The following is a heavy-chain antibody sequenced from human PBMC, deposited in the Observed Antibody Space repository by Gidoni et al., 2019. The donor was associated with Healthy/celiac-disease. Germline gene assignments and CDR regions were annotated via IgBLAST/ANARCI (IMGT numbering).Heavy chain of an antibody. Sequence: EVQLLESGGGLVQPGGSLRLSCAASGFTFSSYAMSWVRQTPGKGLEWVSAMSGSGGSTYYADSVKGRFTISRDNSKNTLYLQMNSLRAEDTAVYYCAKPDGSGSGSASYYYYGMDVWGQGTTVTVSS. V-gene: IGHV3-23*01. CDR2: MSGSGGST. CDR1: GFTFSSYA. CDR3: AKPDGSGSGSASYYYYGMDV. J-gene: IGHJ6*02. D-gene: IGHD3-10*01.